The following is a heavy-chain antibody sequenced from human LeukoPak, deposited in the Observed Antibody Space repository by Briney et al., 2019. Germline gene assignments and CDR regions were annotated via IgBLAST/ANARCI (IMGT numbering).Heavy chain of an antibody. J-gene: IGHJ4*02. CDR1: GGTFSSYA. D-gene: IGHD3-16*02. Sequence: SVKVSCKASGGTFSSYAISWVRQAPGQGLEWMGGIIPIFGTANYAQKFQGRVTITADKSTSTAYMELSSLRSEDTAVYYCASRPYDYVWGSYRLDYWGQGTLVTVSS. V-gene: IGHV1-69*06. CDR3: ASRPYDYVWGSYRLDY. CDR2: IIPIFGTA.